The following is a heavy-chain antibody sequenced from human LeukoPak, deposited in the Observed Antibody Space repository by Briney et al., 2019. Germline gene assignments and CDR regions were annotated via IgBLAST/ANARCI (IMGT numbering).Heavy chain of an antibody. V-gene: IGHV3-23*01. D-gene: IGHD6-13*01. CDR1: GFTFRNYG. CDR2: ISGSGGST. J-gene: IGHJ4*02. CDR3: AKVDSSYFDY. Sequence: GGSLRLSCAASGFTFRNYGMNWVRQAPGKGLEWVSAISGSGGSTYYADSVEGRFTISRDNSKNTLYLQMNSLRAEDTAVYYCAKVDSSYFDYWGQGTLVTVSS.